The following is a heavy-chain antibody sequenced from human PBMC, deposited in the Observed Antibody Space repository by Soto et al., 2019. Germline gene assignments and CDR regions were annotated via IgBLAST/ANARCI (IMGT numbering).Heavy chain of an antibody. D-gene: IGHD1-26*01. CDR2: ISYDGSNK. Sequence: GGSLRFSCAASGFTFSSYDMHWVRQAPGKGLEWVAVISYDGSNKYYADSVKGRFTISRDNSKNTLYLQMNSLRAEDTAVYYCAKDRGSYSDYWGQGTLVTVSS. CDR1: GFTFSSYD. J-gene: IGHJ4*02. CDR3: AKDRGSYSDY. V-gene: IGHV3-30*18.